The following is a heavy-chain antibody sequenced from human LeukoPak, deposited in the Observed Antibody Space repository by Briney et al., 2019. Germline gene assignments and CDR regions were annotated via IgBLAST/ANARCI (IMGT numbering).Heavy chain of an antibody. J-gene: IGHJ5*02. CDR3: ARDKYYGSGNYGKYNWFDP. CDR2: IYTSGST. V-gene: IGHV4-4*07. Sequence: PSETLSLTCTVSDGSINTYYWSWIRQPAGKGLEWIGHIYTSGSTNYNPSLKSRVTMSLGTSKNQFSLKLSSVTAADTAVYYCARDKYYGSGNYGKYNWFDPWGQGALVTVPS. CDR1: DGSINTYY. D-gene: IGHD3-10*01.